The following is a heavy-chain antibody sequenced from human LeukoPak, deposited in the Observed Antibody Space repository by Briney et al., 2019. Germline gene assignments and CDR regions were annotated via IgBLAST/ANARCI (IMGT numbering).Heavy chain of an antibody. J-gene: IGHJ4*02. Sequence: SETLSLTCTVSGGSISSSSYYWGWIRQPPGKGLEWIGSIYYSGSTYYNPSLKSRVTISVDTSKNQFSLKLSSVTAADTAVYYCAGNYDFWSGYFDYWGQGTLVTVSS. CDR2: IYYSGST. CDR1: GGSISSSSYY. CDR3: AGNYDFWSGYFDY. D-gene: IGHD3-3*01. V-gene: IGHV4-39*07.